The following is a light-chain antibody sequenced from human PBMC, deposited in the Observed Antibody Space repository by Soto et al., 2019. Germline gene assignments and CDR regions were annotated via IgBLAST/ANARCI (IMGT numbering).Light chain of an antibody. V-gene: IGKV1-5*01. CDR2: DVS. CDR1: QTINNF. CDR3: QQYNSYSPLT. Sequence: DIPMTQSPSTLSASVGDRVTITCRASQTINNFLAWYQEKPGKAPKLLIYDVSNLETGVPSRFSGSASGTEYTLTISSLQPDDFATYYCQQYNSYSPLTFGGGTKVEI. J-gene: IGKJ4*01.